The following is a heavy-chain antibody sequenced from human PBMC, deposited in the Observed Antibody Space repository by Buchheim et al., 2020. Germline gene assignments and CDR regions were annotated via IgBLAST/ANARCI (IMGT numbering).Heavy chain of an antibody. CDR2: ISYSGST. Sequence: QVQLQESGPGLVKPSETLSLTCSVSGVSVNSGSYYWSWIRQPPGKGLEWIGYISYSGSTKLNPSLKSRVTTSIDTSKNQFSLGLSSVTAADTAVYYCARPPVAGKVSWFDPWGQGIL. CDR1: GVSVNSGSYY. D-gene: IGHD6-19*01. J-gene: IGHJ5*02. CDR3: ARPPVAGKVSWFDP. V-gene: IGHV4-61*01.